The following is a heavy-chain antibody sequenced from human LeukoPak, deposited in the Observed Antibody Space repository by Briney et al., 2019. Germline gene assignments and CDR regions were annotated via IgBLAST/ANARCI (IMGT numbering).Heavy chain of an antibody. CDR2: ISYDGSNK. D-gene: IGHD6-13*01. CDR1: GFTFSSYA. Sequence: GGSLRLSCAASGFTFSSYAMHWVRQAPGKGLEWVAVISYDGSNKYYADSVKGRFTISRDNSKNTLYLQMNSLRAEDTAVYYCARGATPRIAAAGTSYWGQGTLVTVSS. J-gene: IGHJ4*02. V-gene: IGHV3-30-3*01. CDR3: ARGATPRIAAAGTSY.